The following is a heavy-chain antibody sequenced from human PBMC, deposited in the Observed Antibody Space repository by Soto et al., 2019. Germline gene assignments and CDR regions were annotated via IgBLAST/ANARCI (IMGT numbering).Heavy chain of an antibody. V-gene: IGHV1-69*06. J-gene: IGHJ5*02. D-gene: IGHD3-10*01. CDR1: GGTFSSYA. CDR2: IIPIFGTA. Sequence: GASVKVSCKASGGTFSSYAISWVRQAPGQGLEWMGGIIPIFGTANYAQKFQGRVTITADKSTCTAYMELSSLRSEDTAVYYCARDTGHYGSGSHSRRYNWFDPWGQGTLVTVSS. CDR3: ARDTGHYGSGSHSRRYNWFDP.